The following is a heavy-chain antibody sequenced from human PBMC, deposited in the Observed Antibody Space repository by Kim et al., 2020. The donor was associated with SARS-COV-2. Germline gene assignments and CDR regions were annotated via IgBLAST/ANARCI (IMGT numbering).Heavy chain of an antibody. Sequence: GGSLRLSCSASGFTFSDYAIHWVRAPGMGLQYVSATTRDGDGSFYADSVKDRFSIFRDNSKNTLFLQMSGLRIEDTAIYYCVRYGRNYGAVHWGQGTLVSVS. CDR2: TTRDGDGS. D-gene: IGHD1-7*01. CDR3: VRYGRNYGAVH. V-gene: IGHV3-64D*06. CDR1: GFTFSDYA. J-gene: IGHJ4*02.